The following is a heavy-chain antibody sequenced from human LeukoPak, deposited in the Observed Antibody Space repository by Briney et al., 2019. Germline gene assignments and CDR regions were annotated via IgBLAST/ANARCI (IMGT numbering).Heavy chain of an antibody. J-gene: IGHJ5*02. V-gene: IGHV1-8*03. CDR1: GYTFTSYD. CDR3: ARGRVLRNWFDP. CDR2: MNPNSGNT. D-gene: IGHD2-15*01. Sequence: ASVTVSCKASGYTFTSYDINWVRQATGQGLEWMGWMNPNSGNTGYAQKFQGRVTITRNTSISTAYMELSSLRSEDTAVYYCARGRVLRNWFDPWGQGTLVTVSS.